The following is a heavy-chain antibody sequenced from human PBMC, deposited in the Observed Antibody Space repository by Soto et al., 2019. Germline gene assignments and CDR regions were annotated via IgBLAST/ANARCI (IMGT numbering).Heavy chain of an antibody. CDR3: ARDGFCTSTTCRVGNWFDP. Sequence: SETLSLTCVVYGGSFSCYYWSWIRQSPGKGLEWIVGINHRGSTNYNPSLESRVTISVDTSKNQFSLKLPSVTAADTAMYYCARDGFCTSTTCRVGNWFDPWGQGTLVTVSS. CDR2: INHRGST. V-gene: IGHV4-34*01. CDR1: GGSFSCYY. J-gene: IGHJ5*02. D-gene: IGHD2-2*01.